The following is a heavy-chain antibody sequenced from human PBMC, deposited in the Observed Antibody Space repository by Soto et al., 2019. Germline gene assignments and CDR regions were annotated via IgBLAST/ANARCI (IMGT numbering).Heavy chain of an antibody. D-gene: IGHD3-22*01. J-gene: IGHJ3*02. CDR1: GFSLSTSGMC. CDR3: ARGTRYYYDSSGYYFRDASDI. CDR2: IDWDDDK. Sequence: GPTLVNPTQTLTLTCTFSGFSLSTSGMCVSWIRQPPGKALEWLALIDWDDDKYYSTSLKTRLTISKDTSKNQVVLTMTNMDPVDTATYYCARGTRYYYDSSGYYFRDASDIWGQGTMVTVSS. V-gene: IGHV2-70*01.